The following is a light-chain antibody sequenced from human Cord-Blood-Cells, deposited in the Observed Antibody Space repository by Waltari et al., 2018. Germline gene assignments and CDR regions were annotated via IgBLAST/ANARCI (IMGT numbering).Light chain of an antibody. Sequence: DIQMTQYPASLSASVGDRVTITCRASQSISSYLNWYQQKPGKSPKLLIYAASSLQSGVPSRFSGSGSGTDFTLTSSSLQPEDFATYYCQQSYSTPDTFGQGTKLEIK. V-gene: IGKV1-39*01. CDR3: QQSYSTPDT. J-gene: IGKJ2*01. CDR1: QSISSY. CDR2: AAS.